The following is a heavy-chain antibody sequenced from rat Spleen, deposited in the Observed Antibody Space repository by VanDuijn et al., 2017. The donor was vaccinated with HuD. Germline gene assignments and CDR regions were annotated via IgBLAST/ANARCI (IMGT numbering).Heavy chain of an antibody. CDR1: GFTFSDYN. CDR3: ANLRYYSGDWYFDF. V-gene: IGHV5-7*01. D-gene: IGHD1-1*01. J-gene: IGHJ1*01. Sequence: EVQLVESGGGLVQPGRSLKLSCAASGFTFSDYNMAWVRQAPKKGLEWVASITSGGSNTYYPDSVKGRFTISRDNAKSTLYLQMDSLRSEDTATYYCANLRYYSGDWYFDFWGPGTMVTVSS. CDR2: ITSGGSNT.